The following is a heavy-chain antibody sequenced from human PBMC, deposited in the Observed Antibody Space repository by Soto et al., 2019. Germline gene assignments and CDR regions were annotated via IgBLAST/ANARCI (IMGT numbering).Heavy chain of an antibody. D-gene: IGHD6-19*01. V-gene: IGHV3-33*01. CDR1: GFTFSSYG. CDR3: ASRSSGWYFDY. J-gene: IGHJ4*02. Sequence: GGSLRLSCAASGFTFSSYGMHWVRQAPGKGLEWVAVIWYDGSNKYYADSVKGRFTISRDNSKNTLYLQMNSLRAEDTAVYYCASRSSGWYFDYWGQGTLVTV. CDR2: IWYDGSNK.